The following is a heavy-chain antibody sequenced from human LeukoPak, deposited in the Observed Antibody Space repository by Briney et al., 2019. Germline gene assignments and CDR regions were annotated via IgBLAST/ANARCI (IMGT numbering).Heavy chain of an antibody. J-gene: IGHJ4*02. D-gene: IGHD3-10*01. V-gene: IGHV4-34*01. CDR2: INHSGRI. Sequence: SSETLSLTCTVSGGSISSYYWSWIRQPPGKGLEWIGEINHSGRINYNPSLKSRVTISVDTSKNQFSLRLSSVTAADTAVYYCARGGRSEYYGSGSHDYWGQGILVTVSS. CDR3: ARGGRSEYYGSGSHDY. CDR1: GGSISSYY.